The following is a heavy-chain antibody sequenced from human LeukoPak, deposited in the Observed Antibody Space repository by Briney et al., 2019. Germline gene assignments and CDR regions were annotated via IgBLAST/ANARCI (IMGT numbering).Heavy chain of an antibody. V-gene: IGHV4-59*01. CDR2: IYYSGST. CDR3: ARGGDSSGYYVPYYYYGMDV. Sequence: TSETLSLTCTVSGGSISSYYWSWIRQPPGKGLEWIGYIYYSGSTNYNPSLKSRVTISVDTSKSQFSLKLSSVTAADTAVYYCARGGDSSGYYVPYYYYGMDVWGQGTTVTVSS. D-gene: IGHD3-22*01. J-gene: IGHJ6*02. CDR1: GGSISSYY.